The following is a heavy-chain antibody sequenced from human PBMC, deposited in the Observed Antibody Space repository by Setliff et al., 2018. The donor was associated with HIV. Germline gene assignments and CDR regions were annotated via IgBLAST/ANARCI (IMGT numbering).Heavy chain of an antibody. Sequence: ASVKVSCKASGYTFTSYYMHWVRQAPGQGLEWMGMVYPSDGSTSYAQKFQGRVTMTRDTSTSTIYMELNSLTSEDTAVYYCARDSGTTVGATRPGYWGQGTLVTAPQ. CDR1: GYTFTSYY. CDR3: ARDSGTTVGATRPGY. V-gene: IGHV1-46*01. J-gene: IGHJ4*02. CDR2: VYPSDGST. D-gene: IGHD1-26*01.